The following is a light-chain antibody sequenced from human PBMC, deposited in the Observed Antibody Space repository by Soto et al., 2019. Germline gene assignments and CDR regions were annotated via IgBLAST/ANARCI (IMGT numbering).Light chain of an antibody. Sequence: EIVLTQSPATLSLSTGERAALSCRASQGIRNYLAWYQQRPGQAPRLLIHDASKRATGIPTRFSGSGSGTEFTLTISSLESEDFAVYYCQQVTDWPRLSFGGGTKVDIK. CDR3: QQVTDWPRLS. J-gene: IGKJ4*01. CDR1: QGIRNY. CDR2: DAS. V-gene: IGKV3-11*01.